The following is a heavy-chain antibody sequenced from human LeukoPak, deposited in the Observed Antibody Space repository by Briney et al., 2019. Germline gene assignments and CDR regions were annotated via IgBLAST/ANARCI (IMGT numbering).Heavy chain of an antibody. V-gene: IGHV4-34*01. CDR1: GGSFSGYY. CDR2: INHGGST. J-gene: IGHJ6*04. Sequence: ASETLSLTCAVYGGSFSGYYWSWIGNPQGKGLERIGKINHGGSTNYNPSLKSRVTISVDTSKNQFSLKLSSVTAADTAVYYCARLSRKTRPSFYYGSGTPAPMDVWGKGTTVTISS. CDR3: ARLSRKTRPSFYYGSGTPAPMDV. D-gene: IGHD3-10*01.